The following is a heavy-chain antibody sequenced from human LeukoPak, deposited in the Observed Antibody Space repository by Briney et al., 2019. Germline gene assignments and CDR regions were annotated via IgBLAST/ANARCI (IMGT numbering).Heavy chain of an antibody. CDR3: AIERGRAVAGSPTEY. D-gene: IGHD6-19*01. J-gene: IGHJ4*02. V-gene: IGHV3-23*01. Sequence: GGSRRLSCAVSGFTFSSYAMSWVRQAPGKGLEWVSAISGSGGGTYYADSVKGRFTISRDNSKNTLSLQMNSLRAEDTAVYYCAIERGRAVAGSPTEYWGQGTLVTVSS. CDR1: GFTFSSYA. CDR2: ISGSGGGT.